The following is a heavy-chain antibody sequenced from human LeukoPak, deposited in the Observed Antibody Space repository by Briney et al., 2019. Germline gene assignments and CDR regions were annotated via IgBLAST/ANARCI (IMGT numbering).Heavy chain of an antibody. J-gene: IGHJ4*02. D-gene: IGHD3-16*01. Sequence: PSETLSLTCTVSGGSVTSSNYYWGWIRQPPGKGLEWIGSIHYSGTTYYKPSLKSRVTISVDTSKNQFSLKLNSVTAADTAVYYCVRHSAAVVSGSPNRPFDYWGQGTLVPVSS. CDR3: VRHSAAVVSGSPNRPFDY. CDR2: IHYSGTT. CDR1: GGSVTSSNYY. V-gene: IGHV4-39*01.